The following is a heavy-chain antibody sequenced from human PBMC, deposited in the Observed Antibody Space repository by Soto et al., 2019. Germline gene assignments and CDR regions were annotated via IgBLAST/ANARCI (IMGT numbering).Heavy chain of an antibody. CDR1: GVPVSSGTYY. V-gene: IGHV4-61*01. CDR2: IYYDGST. CDR3: ARGARYSGFLDY. Sequence: QVQLQESGPGLVRPSETLSLTCTVSGVPVSSGTYYWSWIRQPPGQGLEWIANIYYDGSTKYNPSLRSRVIISIDTSNNQFSLKLKSVTSADTAAYFCARGARYSGFLDYWGQGTLVTVSS. J-gene: IGHJ4*02. D-gene: IGHD5-12*01.